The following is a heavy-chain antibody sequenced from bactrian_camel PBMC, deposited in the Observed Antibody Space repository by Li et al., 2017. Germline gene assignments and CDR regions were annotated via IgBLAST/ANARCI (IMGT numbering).Heavy chain of an antibody. CDR1: GTQIMHC. V-gene: IGHV3S1*01. CDR3: VTRRSLYCDSSACYGADFGT. J-gene: IGHJ6*01. CDR2: IATGSGNT. Sequence: HVQLVESGGGSVEAGGSLTLSCAASGTQIMHCMAWFRQAPGKSREGVARIATGSGNTYYADSVKDRFTISRDNARNTVYLHLDSLRSEDSALYYCVTRRSLYCDSSACYGADFGTWGQGTQVTVSS. D-gene: IGHD5*01.